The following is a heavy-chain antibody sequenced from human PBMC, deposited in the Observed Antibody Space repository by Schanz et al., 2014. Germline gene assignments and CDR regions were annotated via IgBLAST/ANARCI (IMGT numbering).Heavy chain of an antibody. CDR1: GGSFSGYY. CDR3: ARAARRTRVVPLYFDY. J-gene: IGHJ4*02. CDR2: INHGGST. Sequence: QVQLQQWGAGLLKPSETLSLTCAVYGGSFSGYYWSWIRQPPGKGLEWIAEINHGGSTNYNPSLKSRVTISVDTSKIQFSMKFGSVTAADTTVYYCARAARRTRVVPLYFDYWGQGTLVTVSS. V-gene: IGHV4-34*01. D-gene: IGHD2-2*01.